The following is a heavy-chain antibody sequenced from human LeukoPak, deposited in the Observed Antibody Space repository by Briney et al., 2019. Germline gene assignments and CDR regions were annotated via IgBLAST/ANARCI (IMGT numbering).Heavy chain of an antibody. V-gene: IGHV3-23*01. CDR2: ITGRGDDT. CDR3: AKGSHSSRPYDFDF. CDR1: GFTFNNYA. J-gene: IGHJ4*02. Sequence: GGSLRLSCAASGFTFNNYAMSWVRQAPGKGLEWVSAITGRGDDTYHADSVKGRFTISRDNSKNTLYLQMNSLRVEATAVYYCAKGSHSSRPYDFDFWGQEILVTVSS. D-gene: IGHD3-3*01.